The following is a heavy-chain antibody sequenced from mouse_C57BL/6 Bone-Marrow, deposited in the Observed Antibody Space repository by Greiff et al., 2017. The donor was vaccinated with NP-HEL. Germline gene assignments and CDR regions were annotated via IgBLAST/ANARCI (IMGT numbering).Heavy chain of an antibody. J-gene: IGHJ1*03. CDR3: ARLGYYGSSYHWYFDV. CDR1: GYTFTSYW. D-gene: IGHD1-1*01. Sequence: QVQLQQSGAELVKPGASVKMSCKASGYTFTSYWITWVKQRPGQGLEWIGDIYPGSGSTNYNEKFKSKATLTVDTSSSTAYMQLSSLTSADSAFYYCARLGYYGSSYHWYFDVWGTGTTVTVSS. CDR2: IYPGSGST. V-gene: IGHV1-55*01.